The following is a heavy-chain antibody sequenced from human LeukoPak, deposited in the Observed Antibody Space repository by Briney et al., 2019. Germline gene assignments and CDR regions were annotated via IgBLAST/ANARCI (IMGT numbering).Heavy chain of an antibody. Sequence: GGSLRLSCAASEFVFSDYYMSWVRQAPGKGLEWVSYISSGGDNKYYADSVKGRFTISRDNAKNSLYLQMNNLRAEDTAVYYCARGVGGGYGSGTFFDLWGQGNMVTVSS. CDR2: ISSGGDNK. J-gene: IGHJ4*02. D-gene: IGHD3-10*01. CDR3: ARGVGGGYGSGTFFDL. CDR1: EFVFSDYY. V-gene: IGHV3-11*01.